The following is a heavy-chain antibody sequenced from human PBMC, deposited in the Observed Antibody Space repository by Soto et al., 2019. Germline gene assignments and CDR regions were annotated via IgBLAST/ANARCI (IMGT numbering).Heavy chain of an antibody. CDR1: GNTFTYRY. CDR2: NTPFSGDV. CDR3: ASGGAGSGLFTWELPAH. J-gene: IGHJ4*02. Sequence: QMQLVQSGAAVKRTGSTLTVSCKALGNTFTYRYLHWVRQATGKALEWMGWNTPFSGDVHYAHKLQERVTISRDRSTNTAYMRMSSLRSEDTAMYYCASGGAGSGLFTWELPAHWGQGPLVTVSS. D-gene: IGHD1-26*01. V-gene: IGHV1-45*02.